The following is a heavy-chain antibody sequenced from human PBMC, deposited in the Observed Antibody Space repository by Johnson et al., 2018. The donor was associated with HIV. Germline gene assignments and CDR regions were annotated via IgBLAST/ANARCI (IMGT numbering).Heavy chain of an antibody. D-gene: IGHD1-7*01. CDR3: TTDQVGRNYGGKYHI. V-gene: IGHV3-48*01. J-gene: IGHJ3*02. CDR1: GFAFSNYG. Sequence: VQLVESGGGVVQPGRSLRLSCAASGFAFSNYGMHWVRQAPGKGLEWLSYISGSGSIIYYADSVKGRFTISRDNSKNTLFLEMNSLRAEDTAVYYCTTDQVGRNYGGKYHIWGQGTVVTVSS. CDR2: ISGSGSII.